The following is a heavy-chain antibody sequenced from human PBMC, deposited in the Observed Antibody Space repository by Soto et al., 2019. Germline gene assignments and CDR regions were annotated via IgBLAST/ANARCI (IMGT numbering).Heavy chain of an antibody. CDR2: ISSTTNYI. CDR1: GFTLTRFS. Sequence: VGSLRLSCAASGFTLTRFSMNWVRQAPGKGLEWVSSISSTTNYIYYADSMKSRFTVSRDNAKSSVYLEMNSRSADDTAVYYCARESEDLTSNFDYWGQGTLVTVSS. V-gene: IGHV3-21*01. J-gene: IGHJ4*02. CDR3: ARESEDLTSNFDY.